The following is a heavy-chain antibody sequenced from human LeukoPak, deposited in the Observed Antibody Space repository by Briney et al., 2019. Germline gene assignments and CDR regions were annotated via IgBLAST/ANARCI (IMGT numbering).Heavy chain of an antibody. D-gene: IGHD6-13*01. J-gene: IGHJ6*03. CDR3: ARVAAAGNYYYYYMDV. Sequence: PSQTLSLTCTVSGGSISSGSYYWSWIRQPAGKGLEWIGRIYTSGSTNYNPSLKSRVTISVDTSKNQFSLKLSSVTAADTAVYYCARVAAAGNYYYYYMDVWGKGTTATVSS. CDR2: IYTSGST. CDR1: GGSISSGSYY. V-gene: IGHV4-61*02.